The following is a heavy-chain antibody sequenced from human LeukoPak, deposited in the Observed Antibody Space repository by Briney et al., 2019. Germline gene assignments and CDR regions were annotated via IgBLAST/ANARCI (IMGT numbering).Heavy chain of an antibody. CDR1: AGSVSSGTYY. CDR3: ASQTLTDDAFDI. CDR2: IYTSGRT. Sequence: SETLSLTCTVSAGSVSSGTYYWNWIRQPAEKGLAWIGRIYTSGRTNYNPSLKSRVTISVDTSKNQFSLKLTSVTAADTAVYYCASQTLTDDAFDIWGQGTMVTVSS. D-gene: IGHD1-20*01. V-gene: IGHV4-61*02. J-gene: IGHJ3*02.